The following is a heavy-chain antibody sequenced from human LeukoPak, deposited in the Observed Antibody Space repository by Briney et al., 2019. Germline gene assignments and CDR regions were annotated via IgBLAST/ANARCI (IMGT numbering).Heavy chain of an antibody. CDR3: ATDLEWELLGAFDI. J-gene: IGHJ3*02. D-gene: IGHD1-26*01. Sequence: GGSLRLSCTASGFTFGAYRMSWVRQAPGEGLEWVGFIRKKAYGGTTEYAASVKGRFTISRDDSKSIAYLQMNSLKTEDTAVYYCATDLEWELLGAFDIWGQGTMVTVSS. CDR2: IRKKAYGGTT. CDR1: GFTFGAYR. V-gene: IGHV3-49*04.